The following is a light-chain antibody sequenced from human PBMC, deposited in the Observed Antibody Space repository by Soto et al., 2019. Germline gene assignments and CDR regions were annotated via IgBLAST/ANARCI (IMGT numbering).Light chain of an antibody. CDR1: SSDVGGYSY. Sequence: QSVLTQPPSASGSPGQSVTISCTGTSSDVGGYSYVSWYQQHPGKAPKLMIYEVTKRPSGVPDRFSASKSGNTASLTVSGLQAEDGADYYCSSYAGSNNFVFGTGTKVTVL. CDR2: EVT. CDR3: SSYAGSNNFV. J-gene: IGLJ1*01. V-gene: IGLV2-8*01.